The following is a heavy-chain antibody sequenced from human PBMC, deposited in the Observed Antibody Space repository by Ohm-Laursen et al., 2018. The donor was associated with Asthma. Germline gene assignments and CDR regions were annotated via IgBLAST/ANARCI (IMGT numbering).Heavy chain of an antibody. CDR1: GFTFNKHH. Sequence: SLRLSCAASGFTFNKHHMTWVRQAPGKGLEWVSVISWRSGSIDYADSVKGRFTISRDNAKNSLYLQMNSLRAEDTALYYCAKPKYGSGSYYPDAFDIWGQGTMVTVSS. CDR3: AKPKYGSGSYYPDAFDI. CDR2: ISWRSGSI. J-gene: IGHJ3*02. V-gene: IGHV3-9*01. D-gene: IGHD3-10*01.